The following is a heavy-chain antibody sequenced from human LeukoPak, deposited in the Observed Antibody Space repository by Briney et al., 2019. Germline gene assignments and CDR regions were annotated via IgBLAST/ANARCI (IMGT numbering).Heavy chain of an antibody. Sequence: MPSETLSLTCIVSGGSISYYYWSWIRQPPGKGLEWIGYISYSGTTNCNPSLKSRVTISVDTSKNQFSLKLSSVTAADTAVYYCARAVVVAATLTLDVWGQGTTVTVSS. D-gene: IGHD2-15*01. V-gene: IGHV4-59*01. CDR2: ISYSGTT. CDR3: ARAVVVAATLTLDV. CDR1: GGSISYYY. J-gene: IGHJ6*02.